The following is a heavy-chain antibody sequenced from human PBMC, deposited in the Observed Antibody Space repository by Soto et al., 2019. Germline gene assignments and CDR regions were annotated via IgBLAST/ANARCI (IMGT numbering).Heavy chain of an antibody. J-gene: IGHJ4*02. D-gene: IGHD3-16*01. CDR2: IIPIFGTA. Sequence: QVQLVQSGAEVRKPGSSVKVSCKASGGTFSRHAISWVRQAPGQGLEWMGGIIPIFGTANHAQKFQGRVTIIGDESTSKVHMELSRLRSEDTAQYYCARGLGFENNDYYYAYWGQGTLVIVS. CDR3: ARGLGFENNDYYYAY. V-gene: IGHV1-69*01. CDR1: GGTFSRHA.